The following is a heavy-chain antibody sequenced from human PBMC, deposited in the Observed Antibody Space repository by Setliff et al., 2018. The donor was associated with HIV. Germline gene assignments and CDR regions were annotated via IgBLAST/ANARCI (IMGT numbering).Heavy chain of an antibody. J-gene: IGHJ4*02. D-gene: IGHD4-17*01. CDR3: AGGDHGDPFEY. CDR1: GYTFTGSF. Sequence: ASVKVSCKSSGYTFTGSFMHWVRQAPGQGLEWMGWINCNSGGTYYAQNFQGRVTMTRDTSINTAYMELSRVRSDDTAVDYCAGGDHGDPFEYWGQGTLVTVSS. V-gene: IGHV1-2*02. CDR2: INCNSGGT.